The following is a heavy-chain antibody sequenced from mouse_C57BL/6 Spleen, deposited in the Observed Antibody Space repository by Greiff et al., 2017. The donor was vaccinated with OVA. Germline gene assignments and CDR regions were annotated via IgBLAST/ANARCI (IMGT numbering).Heavy chain of an antibody. CDR2: IDPSDSYT. Sequence: VQLQQPGAELVKPGASVKLSCKASGYTFTSYWMQWVKQRPGQGLEWIGEIDPSDSYTNYTQKFKGKATLTVDTSSSTAYMQLSSLTSEDSEVYYCASYDYDGEFAYWGQGTLVTVSA. J-gene: IGHJ3*01. CDR3: ASYDYDGEFAY. V-gene: IGHV1-50*01. D-gene: IGHD2-4*01. CDR1: GYTFTSYW.